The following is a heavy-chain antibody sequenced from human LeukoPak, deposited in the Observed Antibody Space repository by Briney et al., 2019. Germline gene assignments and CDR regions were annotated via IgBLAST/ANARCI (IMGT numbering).Heavy chain of an antibody. V-gene: IGHV4-34*01. CDR2: FNHSGST. CDR1: GGSFSGYY. D-gene: IGHD6-13*01. Sequence: SETLSLTCAVYGGSFSGYYWSWIRNPPGKGWEGIGEFNHSGSTNYNPSLKSRVTISVDTSKNQFSLKLSSVTAADTAVYYCAREEKQQLAQGYYFDYWGQGTLVTVSS. J-gene: IGHJ4*02. CDR3: AREEKQQLAQGYYFDY.